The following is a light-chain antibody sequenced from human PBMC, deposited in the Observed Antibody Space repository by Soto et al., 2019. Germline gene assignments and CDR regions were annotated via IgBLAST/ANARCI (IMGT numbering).Light chain of an antibody. Sequence: DIQMTQSPSTLSASVGDRVTITCRASQTISTWLAWYQQKPGKAPKLLIFDVSSLESGVPSRFSGSGSGTEFTLTITSLQPEDFATYSCQQSYSTTWTFGQGAKVDIK. CDR2: DVS. J-gene: IGKJ1*01. CDR1: QTISTW. V-gene: IGKV1-5*01. CDR3: QQSYSTTWT.